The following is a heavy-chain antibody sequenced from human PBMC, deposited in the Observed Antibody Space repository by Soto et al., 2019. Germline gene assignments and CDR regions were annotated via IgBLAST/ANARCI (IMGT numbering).Heavy chain of an antibody. CDR2: IKDGGVT. V-gene: IGHV4-34*01. CDR3: ARGQEGIVATH. D-gene: IGHD5-12*01. CDR1: GGSLTGYY. Sequence: QVHLQQWGAGLLKPSETLSLTCAVNGGSLTGYYWSWIRQPPGKGLEWIGEIKDGGVTNYSPSLKGRVTMSADTSKNQSSLKLNSVTAADTAVYYCARGQEGIVATHWDQGTLVTVSS. J-gene: IGHJ4*02.